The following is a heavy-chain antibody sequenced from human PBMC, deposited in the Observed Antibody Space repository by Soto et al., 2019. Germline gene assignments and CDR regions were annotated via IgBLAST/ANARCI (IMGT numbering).Heavy chain of an antibody. CDR3: AKVGGYYGSGSYSVGENYYGMDV. V-gene: IGHV3-30*18. CDR1: GFTFSSYG. Sequence: QVQLVESGGGVVQPGRSLRLSCAASGFTFSSYGMHWVRQAPGKGLEWVAVISYDGSNKYYADSVKGRFTISRDNSKNAVYLQMHSLRAEDTAVYYCAKVGGYYGSGSYSVGENYYGMDVWGQGTTVTVSS. D-gene: IGHD3-10*01. CDR2: ISYDGSNK. J-gene: IGHJ6*02.